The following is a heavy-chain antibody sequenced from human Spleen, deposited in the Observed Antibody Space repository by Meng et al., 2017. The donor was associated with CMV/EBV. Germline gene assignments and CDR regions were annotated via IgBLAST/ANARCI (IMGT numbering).Heavy chain of an antibody. CDR2: TRNKAKSYTT. V-gene: IGHV3-72*01. Sequence: GGSLRRSCAASGFTFSDHYMDWVHQAPGKGLEWVGRTRNKAKSYTTDYAASVKGRFTISRDDSKNTLYLQMNSLKTEDTAVYYCVKPSTVKTPGDYWGQGTLVTSPQ. CDR3: VKPSTVKTPGDY. CDR1: GFTFSDHY. J-gene: IGHJ4*02. D-gene: IGHD4-23*01.